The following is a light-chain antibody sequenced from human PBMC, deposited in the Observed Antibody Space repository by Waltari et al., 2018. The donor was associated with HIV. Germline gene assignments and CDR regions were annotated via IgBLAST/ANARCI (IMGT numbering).Light chain of an antibody. V-gene: IGKV1-33*01. CDR3: QQFYRLPIT. CDR2: AAS. CDR1: DNINYY. Sequence: IQLTQSPPHLSASLGDSVSITCQASDNINYYLNWFQQKPGTAPKLLIYAASHLETGVSSRFTANGSETDFTFTITTLQAEDVGAYYCQQFYRLPITFGQGTRLDIK. J-gene: IGKJ5*01.